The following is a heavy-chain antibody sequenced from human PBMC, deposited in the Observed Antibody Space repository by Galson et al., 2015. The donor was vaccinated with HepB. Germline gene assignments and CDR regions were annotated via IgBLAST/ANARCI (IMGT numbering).Heavy chain of an antibody. J-gene: IGHJ4*02. CDR3: ARDAIVVVPAALDY. D-gene: IGHD2-2*01. CDR2: IIPILGIA. Sequence: SVKVSCKASGGTFSSYAISWVRQAPGQGLEWMGGIIPILGIANYAQKFQGRVTITADKSTSTAYMELSSLRSEDTAVYYCARDAIVVVPAALDYWGQGTLVTVSS. CDR1: GGTFSSYA. V-gene: IGHV1-69*10.